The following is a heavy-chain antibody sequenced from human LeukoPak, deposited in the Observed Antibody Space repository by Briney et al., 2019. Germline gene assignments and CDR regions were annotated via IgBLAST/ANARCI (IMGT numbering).Heavy chain of an antibody. Sequence: GASVKVSCKASGGTFSSCAISWVRQAPGQGLEWMGGIILIFGTANYAQKFQGRVTITADKSTSTAYMELSSLRSEDTAVYYCARREIAAYYYMDVWGKGTTVTVSS. CDR3: ARREIAAYYYMDV. CDR1: GGTFSSCA. V-gene: IGHV1-69*06. CDR2: IILIFGTA. J-gene: IGHJ6*03. D-gene: IGHD6-13*01.